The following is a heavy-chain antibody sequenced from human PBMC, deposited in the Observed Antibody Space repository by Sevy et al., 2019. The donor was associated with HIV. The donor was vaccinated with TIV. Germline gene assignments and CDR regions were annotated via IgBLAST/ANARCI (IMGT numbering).Heavy chain of an antibody. J-gene: IGHJ4*02. CDR1: GFTFSSYG. CDR3: ARDLEFYDNGDYGPAFMPDY. Sequence: GGSLRLSCAASGFTFSSYGMHWVRHAPGKGLEWVALIWFDGSNTYYADSVKGRFTISRDIAKNTLHLQMNSLRGEDTAVYYCARDLEFYDNGDYGPAFMPDYWGQGTLVTVSS. V-gene: IGHV3-33*01. CDR2: IWFDGSNT. D-gene: IGHD4-17*01.